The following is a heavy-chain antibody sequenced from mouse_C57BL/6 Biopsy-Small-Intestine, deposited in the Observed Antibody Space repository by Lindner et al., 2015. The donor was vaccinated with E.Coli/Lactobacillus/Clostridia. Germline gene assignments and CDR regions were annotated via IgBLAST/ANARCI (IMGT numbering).Heavy chain of an antibody. V-gene: IGHV1-39*01. J-gene: IGHJ3*01. CDR3: ARPGQASFAY. CDR2: INPTYGTI. Sequence: EVQLQESGPELVKPGASVKISCKASGCSFTDYNMNWVKQSNGKSLEWIGIINPTYGTISYNQKFKGKATLTVDQSSSTAYMQLNSLTSEDTAVYYCARPGQASFAYWGQGTLVTVSA. CDR1: GCSFTDYN. D-gene: IGHD3-2*02.